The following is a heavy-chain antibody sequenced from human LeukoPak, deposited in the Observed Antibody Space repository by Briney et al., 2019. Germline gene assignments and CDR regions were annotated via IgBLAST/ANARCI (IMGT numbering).Heavy chain of an antibody. J-gene: IGHJ4*02. Sequence: PGGSLRLSCAASGLDFRNAWMSWVRQAPGKGLECVAHIKRNTDTGTTNYGAPVEGRFTVSRDDSKNTLYLQMNSLKIEDTAVYYCTTGDRGWQDYWGQGTLVTVSS. CDR2: IKRNTDTGTT. D-gene: IGHD6-19*01. V-gene: IGHV3-15*01. CDR1: GLDFRNAW. CDR3: TTGDRGWQDY.